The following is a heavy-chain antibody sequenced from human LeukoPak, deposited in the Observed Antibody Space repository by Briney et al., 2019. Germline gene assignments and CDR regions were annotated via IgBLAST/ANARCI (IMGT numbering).Heavy chain of an antibody. V-gene: IGHV1-18*01. Sequence: ASVKVSCKASEYTFTSYDINWVRQATGQGLEWMGWISAYNDNTNYPQKFQGRVTLTTDTSTSTAYMELRSLTSDDTALYYCARAGAAVTMFFDFWGQGTLVTVSS. J-gene: IGHJ4*02. CDR3: ARAGAAVTMFFDF. CDR2: ISAYNDNT. CDR1: EYTFTSYD. D-gene: IGHD4-17*01.